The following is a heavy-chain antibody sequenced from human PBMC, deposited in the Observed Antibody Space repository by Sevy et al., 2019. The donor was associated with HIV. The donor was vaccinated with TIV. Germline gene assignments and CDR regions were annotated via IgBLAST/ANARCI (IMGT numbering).Heavy chain of an antibody. V-gene: IGHV3-7*01. CDR1: GFTFSDYW. CDR3: ARLKLHYDPYYFDL. D-gene: IGHD3-16*01. Sequence: GGSLRLSCAASGFTFSDYWMSWVRQAPEKGLEWVANIKKDGSKKYYVDSIKGRFIVSRDNAKKSLYLEMSRLRAEDTAVYYCARLKLHYDPYYFDLWGQGTLVIVSS. CDR2: IKKDGSKK. J-gene: IGHJ4*02.